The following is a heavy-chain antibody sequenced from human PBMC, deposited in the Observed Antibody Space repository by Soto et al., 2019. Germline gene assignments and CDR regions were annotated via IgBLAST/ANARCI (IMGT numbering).Heavy chain of an antibody. Sequence: GGSLRLSCAASGFTFSSYAMHWVRQAPGKGLEWVAVISYDGSNKYYADSVKGRFTISRDNSKNTLYLQMNSLRAEDTAVYYCARDRLSDYYYYGMDVWGQGTTVTVSS. CDR3: ARDRLSDYYYYGMDV. D-gene: IGHD6-6*01. CDR2: ISYDGSNK. CDR1: GFTFSSYA. J-gene: IGHJ6*02. V-gene: IGHV3-30-3*01.